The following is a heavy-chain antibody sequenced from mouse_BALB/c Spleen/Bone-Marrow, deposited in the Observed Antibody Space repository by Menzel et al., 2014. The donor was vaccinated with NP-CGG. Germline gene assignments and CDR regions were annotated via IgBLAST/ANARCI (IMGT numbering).Heavy chain of an antibody. CDR2: ISTYYGDT. CDR3: ARSGNVRNAMDY. CDR1: GYTFTNNA. J-gene: IGHJ4*01. D-gene: IGHD1-1*01. Sequence: QVQLQQSGAELVRPGVSVKISCKGSGYTFTNNAIHWVKQSRAKSLEWIGIISTYYGDTTYNQKFKGKATTTDDKSSSTAYLKLARLTSEDSAIYYCARSGNVRNAMDYWGQGTSVTVSS. V-gene: IGHV1S137*01.